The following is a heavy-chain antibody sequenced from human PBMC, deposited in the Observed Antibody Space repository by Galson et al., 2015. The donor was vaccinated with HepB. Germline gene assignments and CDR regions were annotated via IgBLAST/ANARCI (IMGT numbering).Heavy chain of an antibody. CDR2: ISFSSTSI. J-gene: IGHJ4*02. Sequence: SLRLSCAASGFTFSTYNMNWVRQAPGKGLEWVSHISFSSTSIYYADSVKGRFTISRDNAKNSLYLQMNSLRAEDTAVYYCARDGGDGYNYLPEGYFDYWGQGTLVTVSS. V-gene: IGHV3-48*01. CDR1: GFTFSTYN. CDR3: ARDGGDGYNYLPEGYFDY. D-gene: IGHD5-24*01.